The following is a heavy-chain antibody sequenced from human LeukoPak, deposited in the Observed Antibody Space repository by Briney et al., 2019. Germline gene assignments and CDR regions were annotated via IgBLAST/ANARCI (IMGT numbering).Heavy chain of an antibody. CDR1: GYTLTELS. CDR3: ATTTVGVPAATDFDY. J-gene: IGHJ4*02. D-gene: IGHD2-2*01. V-gene: IGHV1-24*01. Sequence: ASVKVSCKVSGYTLTELSMHWVRQAPGKGLEWMGGFDPEDGETIYAQEFQGRVTMTEDTSTDTAYMELSSLRSEDTAVYYCATTTVGVPAATDFDYWGQGTLVTVSS. CDR2: FDPEDGET.